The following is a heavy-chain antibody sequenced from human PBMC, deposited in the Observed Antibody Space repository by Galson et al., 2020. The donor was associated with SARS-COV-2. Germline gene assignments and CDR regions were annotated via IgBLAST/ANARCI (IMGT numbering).Heavy chain of an antibody. CDR1: GYRFTSYW. CDR2: VFPGDSET. D-gene: IGHD2-8*01. J-gene: IGHJ6*02. Sequence: GESLKISCQASGYRFTSYWIGWVRQMPGKGLEWMGIVFPGDSETRYSPSFQGRVTISADKSISTAYLQWSSLKASDTAMYYCARHTADCSNGICYADYYHGLDVWGQGTAVTVS. V-gene: IGHV5-51*01. CDR3: ARHTADCSNGICYADYYHGLDV.